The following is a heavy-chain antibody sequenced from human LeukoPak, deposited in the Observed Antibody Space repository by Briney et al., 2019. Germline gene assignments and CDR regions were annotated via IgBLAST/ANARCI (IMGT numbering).Heavy chain of an antibody. V-gene: IGHV3-23*01. D-gene: IGHD2-15*01. CDR1: GFTFSSYA. Sequence: TGGSLRLSCAASGFTFSSYAMSWVRQAPGKGLEWVSAISGSGGSTYYADSVRGRFTISRDNSKNTLYLQMNSLRAEDTAVYYCAKAPNSYCSGGSCYYDAFDIWGQGTMVTVSS. CDR2: ISGSGGST. CDR3: AKAPNSYCSGGSCYYDAFDI. J-gene: IGHJ3*02.